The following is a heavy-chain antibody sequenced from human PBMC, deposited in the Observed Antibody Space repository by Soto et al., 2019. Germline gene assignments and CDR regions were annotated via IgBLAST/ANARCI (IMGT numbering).Heavy chain of an antibody. CDR2: IYPGDSDT. D-gene: IGHD5-18*01. V-gene: IGHV5-51*01. Sequence: PRESLKISCKGSGYSFTSYWIGWVRQMPGKGLEWMGIIYPGDSDTRYSPSFQGQVTISADKSISTAYLQWSSLKASDTAMYYCARPPLIQPYAFDIWGQGTMVTVSS. J-gene: IGHJ3*02. CDR1: GYSFTSYW. CDR3: ARPPLIQPYAFDI.